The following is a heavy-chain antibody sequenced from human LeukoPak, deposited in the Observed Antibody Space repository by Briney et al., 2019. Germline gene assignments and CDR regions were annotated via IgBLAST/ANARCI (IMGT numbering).Heavy chain of an antibody. Sequence: GGSLRLSCAASGFTFDDYTMHWVRQVPGKGLQWVSLITWDGGSTFYADSVKGRFTISRDNSKKSLSLQMYGLSTEGTALYYCARERRRVIDYWGQGTLVTVSS. D-gene: IGHD1-26*01. V-gene: IGHV3-43*01. CDR3: ARERRRVIDY. CDR2: ITWDGGST. CDR1: GFTFDDYT. J-gene: IGHJ4*02.